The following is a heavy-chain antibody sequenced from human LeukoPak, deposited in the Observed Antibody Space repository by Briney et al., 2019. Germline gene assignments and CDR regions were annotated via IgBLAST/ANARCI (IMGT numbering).Heavy chain of an antibody. Sequence: GGSLRLSCAASGFTVSSNYMSWVRQAPGKGLEWVSVIYSGGSTYYADSVKGRFTISRDNAKNMVYLQMNSLRAEDTAVYYCARRSGIAGAGAFDYWGQGTLVTVSS. V-gene: IGHV3-53*01. CDR1: GFTVSSNY. CDR3: ARRSGIAGAGAFDY. CDR2: IYSGGST. D-gene: IGHD6-19*01. J-gene: IGHJ4*02.